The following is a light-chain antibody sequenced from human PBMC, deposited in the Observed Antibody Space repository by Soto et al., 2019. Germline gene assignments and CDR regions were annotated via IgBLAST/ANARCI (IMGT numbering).Light chain of an antibody. Sequence: EIVLTQSPGTLSLSPGERATLSCRASQSGSGSYLAWYQQKPGQAPRLLISGASRRATGIPDRFSGSGSGPDFTLTISTLKPEDFAWYSCTQYVKPPITSGGGTRWRS. J-gene: IGKJ4*01. CDR2: GAS. V-gene: IGKV3-20*01. CDR3: TQYVKPPIT. CDR1: QSGSGSY.